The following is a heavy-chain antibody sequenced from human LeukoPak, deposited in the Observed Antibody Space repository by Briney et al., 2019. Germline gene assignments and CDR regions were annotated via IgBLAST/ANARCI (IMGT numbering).Heavy chain of an antibody. Sequence: GGTLRLSCAASGFTFSNYGMSWVRQAPGKGLEWVSAISGSGGSIYYADSVKGRFTISRDNSKNTLYLQMNSLRAEGTAVYYYASDYYYDSSGYRDYWGQGTLVTVST. CDR3: ASDYYYDSSGYRDY. V-gene: IGHV3-23*01. J-gene: IGHJ4*02. D-gene: IGHD3-22*01. CDR1: GFTFSNYG. CDR2: ISGSGGSI.